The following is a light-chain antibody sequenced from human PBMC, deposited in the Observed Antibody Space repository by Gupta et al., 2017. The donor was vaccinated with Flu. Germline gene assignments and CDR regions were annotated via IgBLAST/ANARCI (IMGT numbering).Light chain of an antibody. V-gene: IGKV3-11*01. J-gene: IGKJ1*01. Sequence: LSLSPGERATLSCRASQSVSSYLAWYQQKPGQAPRILIYDASNRATGTPARFSGSGSGTDFTLTISSLEPEDFAVYYCQQRSHWPRTFGQGTKVEVK. CDR1: QSVSSY. CDR2: DAS. CDR3: QQRSHWPRT.